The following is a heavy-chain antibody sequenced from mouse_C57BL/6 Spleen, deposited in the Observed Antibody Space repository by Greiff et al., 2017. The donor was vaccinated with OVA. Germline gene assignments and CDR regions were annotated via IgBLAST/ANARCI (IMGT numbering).Heavy chain of an antibody. CDR2: IDPEDGET. J-gene: IGHJ4*01. CDR3: ATSITTVVEDY. Sequence: EVKLMESGAELVKPGASVKLSCTASGFNIKDYYMHWVKQRTEQGLEWIGRIDPEDGETKYAPKFQGKATITADTSSNTAYLQLSSLTSEDTAVYYCATSITTVVEDYWGQGTSVTVSS. D-gene: IGHD1-1*01. CDR1: GFNIKDYY. V-gene: IGHV14-2*01.